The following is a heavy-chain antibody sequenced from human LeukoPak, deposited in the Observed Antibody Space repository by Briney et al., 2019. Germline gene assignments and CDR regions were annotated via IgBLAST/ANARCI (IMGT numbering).Heavy chain of an antibody. CDR1: GFAFSSNW. CDR2: INSGGSGT. Sequence: GGSLRLSCAASGFAFSSNWMHWVRQTPGEGLVWVSRINSGGSGTSYAASVEGRFTISRDNAKNTLYLQMNSLRVEDTAVYYCATSLGPLTEYWGQGTLVTVSS. D-gene: IGHD7-27*01. J-gene: IGHJ4*02. V-gene: IGHV3-74*01. CDR3: ATSLGPLTEY.